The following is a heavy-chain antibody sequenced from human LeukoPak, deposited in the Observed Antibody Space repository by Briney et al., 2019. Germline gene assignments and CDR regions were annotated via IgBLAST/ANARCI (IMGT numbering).Heavy chain of an antibody. V-gene: IGHV3-30*03. CDR3: ARETRSGSYSDFDY. J-gene: IGHJ4*02. Sequence: GGSLRLSRAASGFAFSSHWMTWVRQAPGKGLEWVAVISYDGSNKYYADSVKGRFTISRDNSKNTLYLQMNSLRAEDTAVYYCARETRSGSYSDFDYWGQGTLVTVSS. CDR2: ISYDGSNK. D-gene: IGHD3-10*01. CDR1: GFAFSSHW.